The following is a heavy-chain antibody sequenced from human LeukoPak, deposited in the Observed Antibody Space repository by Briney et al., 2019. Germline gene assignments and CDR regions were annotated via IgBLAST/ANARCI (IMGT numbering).Heavy chain of an antibody. D-gene: IGHD2-2*01. CDR2: IYSGGST. V-gene: IGHV3-66*01. CDR3: ASGPVPAAYMDV. Sequence: GGSLRLSCAASGFTVTSNYMSWVRQAPGKGLEWVSVIYSGGSTYYADSVKGRFTISRDNSKNTLYLQMNSLRPEDTAVYYCASGPVPAAYMDVWGKGTTVTVSS. CDR1: GFTVTSNY. J-gene: IGHJ6*03.